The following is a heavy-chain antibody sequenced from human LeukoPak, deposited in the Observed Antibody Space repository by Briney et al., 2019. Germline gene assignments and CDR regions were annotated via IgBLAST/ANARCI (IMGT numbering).Heavy chain of an antibody. CDR2: INYSGST. Sequence: SETLSLACTVSGGSINSYYWTWIRQPPGKGLEWIGYINYSGSTTYNPSLKSRVTIAVDTSRNQVSLKLSSVTAADTAVYYCARALAAGRVGSWGRGTLVTVSS. V-gene: IGHV4-59*01. CDR1: GGSINSYY. D-gene: IGHD6-13*01. J-gene: IGHJ5*02. CDR3: ARALAAGRVGS.